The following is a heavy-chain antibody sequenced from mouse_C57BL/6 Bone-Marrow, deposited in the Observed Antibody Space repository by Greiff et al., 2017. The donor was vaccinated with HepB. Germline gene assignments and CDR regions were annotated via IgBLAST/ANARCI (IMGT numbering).Heavy chain of an antibody. D-gene: IGHD3-2*02. CDR3: ARKLRLPFAY. CDR1: GYTFTSYW. CDR2: INPSSGYT. Sequence: QVQLQQSGAELAKPGASVKLSCKASGYTFTSYWMHWVKQRPGQGLEWIGYINPSSGYTKYNQKFKYKATLTADKSSSTAYMQLSSLTYEDSAVYYCARKLRLPFAYWGQGTLVTVSA. J-gene: IGHJ3*01. V-gene: IGHV1-7*01.